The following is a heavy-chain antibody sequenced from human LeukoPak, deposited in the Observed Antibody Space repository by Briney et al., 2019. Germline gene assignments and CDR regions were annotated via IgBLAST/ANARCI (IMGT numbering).Heavy chain of an antibody. Sequence: TLSLTCTVSGGSISSYYWSWIRQPPGKALEWLTFIYWNDVKRYSPSLSSRLTITKDTSKNQVVLTLTNVDPVDTATYYCVHRTTVTSVDFWGQGTLVAVSS. V-gene: IGHV2-5*01. J-gene: IGHJ4*02. CDR3: VHRTTVTSVDF. CDR2: IYWNDVK. CDR1: GGSISSYYW. D-gene: IGHD4-11*01.